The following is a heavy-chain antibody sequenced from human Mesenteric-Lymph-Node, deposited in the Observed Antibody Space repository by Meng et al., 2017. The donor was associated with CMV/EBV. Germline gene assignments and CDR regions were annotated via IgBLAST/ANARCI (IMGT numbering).Heavy chain of an antibody. D-gene: IGHD3-16*01. Sequence: CTFSGFSLSTSGVGVGWIRQPPGKALEWLALIYWDDDRRYSPSLKRRLTITKDASKNQVVLTMTDMDPVDTATFFCALRRGGYVFDYWGQGTLVTVSS. J-gene: IGHJ4*02. V-gene: IGHV2-5*02. CDR1: GFSLSTSGVG. CDR2: IYWDDDR. CDR3: ALRRGGYVFDY.